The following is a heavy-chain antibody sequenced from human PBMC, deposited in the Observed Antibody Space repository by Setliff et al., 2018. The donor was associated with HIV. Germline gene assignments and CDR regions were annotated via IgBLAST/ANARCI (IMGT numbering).Heavy chain of an antibody. Sequence: LGGSLRLSCAASGFTFSRYNLNWVRQSPGKGLEWVSYISGSGSRVDYADSVKGRFTVSRDNARSSLYLQVNSLRSDDTAVYYCARDLIWGFDYWGQGTPVTVSS. V-gene: IGHV3-48*01. CDR3: ARDLIWGFDY. J-gene: IGHJ4*02. CDR1: GFTFSRYN. CDR2: ISGSGSRV. D-gene: IGHD3-16*01.